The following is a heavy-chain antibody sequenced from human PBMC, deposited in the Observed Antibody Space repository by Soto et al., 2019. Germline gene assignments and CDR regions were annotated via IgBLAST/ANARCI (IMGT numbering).Heavy chain of an antibody. V-gene: IGHV1-69*13. J-gene: IGHJ6*02. CDR2: IIPIFGTA. Sequence: ASVKVSCKASGYTFTSYAISWVRQAPGQGLEWMGGIIPIFGTANYAQKFQGRVTITADESTSTAYMELSSLRSEDTAVYYCAREIAAAGHYYGMDVWGQGTTVTVSS. CDR1: GYTFTSYA. D-gene: IGHD6-13*01. CDR3: AREIAAAGHYYGMDV.